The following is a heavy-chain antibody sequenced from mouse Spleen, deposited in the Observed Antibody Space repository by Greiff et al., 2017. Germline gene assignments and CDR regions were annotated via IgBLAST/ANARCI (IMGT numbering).Heavy chain of an antibody. D-gene: IGHD2-10*02. J-gene: IGHJ4*01. CDR2: IWRGGST. CDR3: AKYPSGGDYYAMDY. Sequence: VQLQQSGPGLVQPSQSLSITCTVSGFSLTSYGVHWVRQSPGKGLEWLGVIWRGGSTDYNAAFMSRLSITKDNSKSQVFFKMNSLQADDTAIYYCAKYPSGGDYYAMDYWGQGTSVTVSS. V-gene: IGHV2-5*01. CDR1: GFSLTSYG.